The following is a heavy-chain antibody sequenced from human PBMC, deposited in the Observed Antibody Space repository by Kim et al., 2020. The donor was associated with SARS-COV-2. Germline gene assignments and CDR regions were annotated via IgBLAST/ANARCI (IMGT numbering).Heavy chain of an antibody. CDR3: ARAMVRGVLLNPFDY. D-gene: IGHD3-10*01. V-gene: IGHV3-7*01. J-gene: IGHJ4*02. CDR2: IKQDGSEK. CDR1: GFTFSSYW. Sequence: GGSLRLSCAASGFTFSSYWMSWVRQAPGKGLEWVANIKQDGSEKYYVDSVKGRFTISRDNAKNSLYLQMNSLRAEDTAVYYCARAMVRGVLLNPFDYWGQGTLVTVSS.